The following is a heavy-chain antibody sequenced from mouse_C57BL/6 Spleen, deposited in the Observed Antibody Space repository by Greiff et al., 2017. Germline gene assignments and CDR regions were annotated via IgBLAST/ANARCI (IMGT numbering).Heavy chain of an antibody. D-gene: IGHD1-3*01. V-gene: IGHV1-42*01. CDR1: GYSFTGYY. CDR3: ARWGSCDAMDY. Sequence: VQLKQSGPELVKPGASVKISCKASGYSFTGYYMNWVKQSPETSLEWIGEINPSTGGTTYNQKFKAKATLTVDNSSSTAYMQLKSLTSEDSAVYYCARWGSCDAMDYWGQGTSVTVSS. CDR2: INPSTGGT. J-gene: IGHJ4*01.